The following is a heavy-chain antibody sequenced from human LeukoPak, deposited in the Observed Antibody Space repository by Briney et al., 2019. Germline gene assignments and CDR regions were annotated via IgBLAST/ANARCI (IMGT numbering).Heavy chain of an antibody. Sequence: GGSLRLSCAASGFTFNDYAMTWVRQAPGKGLEWVSLISASGSNTYYAGSVKGRFFISRDNSKNTLNLQMSSLRAEDTALYYCAKGIYDYALDFWGQGALVIVSS. CDR1: GFTFNDYA. V-gene: IGHV3-23*01. CDR2: ISASGSNT. CDR3: AKGIYDYALDF. D-gene: IGHD4/OR15-4a*01. J-gene: IGHJ4*02.